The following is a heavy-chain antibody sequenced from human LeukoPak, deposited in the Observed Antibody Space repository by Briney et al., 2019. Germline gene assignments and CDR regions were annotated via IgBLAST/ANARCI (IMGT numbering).Heavy chain of an antibody. D-gene: IGHD3-10*01. CDR1: GFIFSSYP. J-gene: IGHJ4*02. CDR2: ISGTAENT. Sequence: GGSLRLSCAASGFIFSSYPMSWVRQAPGKGLEWVSAISGTAENTYYADSVKGRFSISRDNSRNTVHLQMNSLRPEDTAVYYCANQRGGFWDQGTLVTVSS. CDR3: ANQRGGF. V-gene: IGHV3-23*01.